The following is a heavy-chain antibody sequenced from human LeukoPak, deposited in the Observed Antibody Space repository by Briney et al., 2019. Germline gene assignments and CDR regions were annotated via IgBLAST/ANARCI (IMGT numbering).Heavy chain of an antibody. Sequence: PGGSLRLSCAASGFTFSSHGMHWVRQAPGKGLEWVASTWSDGSNKYYADSVKGRFTISRDNSKNTLYLQMNSLRAEDTAVYYCARVRGSYSVDYWGQGTLVTVSS. J-gene: IGHJ4*02. CDR2: TWSDGSNK. CDR3: ARVRGSYSVDY. CDR1: GFTFSSHG. V-gene: IGHV3-33*01. D-gene: IGHD1-26*01.